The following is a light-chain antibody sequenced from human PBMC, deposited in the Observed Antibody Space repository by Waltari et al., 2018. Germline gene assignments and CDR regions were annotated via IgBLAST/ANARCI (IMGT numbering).Light chain of an antibody. V-gene: IGKV3-11*01. CDR3: QQRSDWPIT. CDR2: GAT. Sequence: EIVLTQSPATLSLSPGDRATLSCRASQSVSSYLVWYQQKPGQAPSLLVYGATARATGIPARFSGSGSGTDFTLTISSLEPEDFAVYYCQQRSDWPITFGQGTRLEIK. J-gene: IGKJ5*01. CDR1: QSVSSY.